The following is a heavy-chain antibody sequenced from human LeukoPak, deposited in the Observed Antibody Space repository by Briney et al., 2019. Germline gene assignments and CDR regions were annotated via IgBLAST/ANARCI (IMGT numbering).Heavy chain of an antibody. CDR1: GXSISSSSYY. CDR3: ASLEEQWLVRGVVDY. V-gene: IGHV4-39*01. D-gene: IGHD6-19*01. CDR2: IYYSGST. J-gene: IGHJ4*02. Sequence: SETLSLTCTVSGXSISSSSYYWGWIRQPPGKGLEWIGSIYYSGSTYYNPSLKSRVTISVDTSKNQFSLKLSSATAADTAVYYCASLEEQWLVRGVVDYWGQGTLVTVSS.